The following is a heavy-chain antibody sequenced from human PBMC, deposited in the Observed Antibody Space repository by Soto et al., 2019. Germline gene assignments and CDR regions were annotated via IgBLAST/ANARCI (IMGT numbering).Heavy chain of an antibody. D-gene: IGHD2-15*01. J-gene: IGHJ3*01. CDR1: GVSVSSNSAT. V-gene: IGHV6-1*01. CDR2: TYLSSKWYN. CDR3: ARAAVAFDAFDL. Sequence: QLQQSGPELVKPSQTLSLTCGISGVSVSSNSATWNWIRQSPSRCLEWLGRTYLSSKWYNEYAVSVKSRIAISTDTSKNDFSLPLSSVSPEDTAVYFCARAAVAFDAFDLWGQGTVVTVSS.